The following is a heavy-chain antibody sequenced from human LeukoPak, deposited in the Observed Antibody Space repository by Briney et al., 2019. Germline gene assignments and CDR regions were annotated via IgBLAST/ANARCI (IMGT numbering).Heavy chain of an antibody. Sequence: GGSLRLSCVASGFTFDDYGMSWVRQAPGKGLEWVSGINWNGDTRGYAASVRGRFTISRDNAKNSLYLQMNSLRAEDTALYYCARAPGTMIVVDYWGQGTLVTVSS. CDR1: GFTFDDYG. CDR2: INWNGDTR. V-gene: IGHV3-20*04. CDR3: ARAPGTMIVVDY. D-gene: IGHD3-22*01. J-gene: IGHJ4*02.